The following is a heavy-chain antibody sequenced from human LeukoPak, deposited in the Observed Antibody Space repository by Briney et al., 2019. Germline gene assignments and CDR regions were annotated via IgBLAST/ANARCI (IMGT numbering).Heavy chain of an antibody. CDR3: AKVEMATSPGGIDY. J-gene: IGHJ4*02. D-gene: IGHD5-24*01. V-gene: IGHV3-30*02. Sequence: GGSLRLSCAASGFTFSSYGMHWVRQAPGKGLGWVTFIRYDGSNKYYADSVKGRFTISRDNSKNTLYLQMNSLRVEDTAMYYCAKVEMATSPGGIDYWGQGTLVTVSS. CDR1: GFTFSSYG. CDR2: IRYDGSNK.